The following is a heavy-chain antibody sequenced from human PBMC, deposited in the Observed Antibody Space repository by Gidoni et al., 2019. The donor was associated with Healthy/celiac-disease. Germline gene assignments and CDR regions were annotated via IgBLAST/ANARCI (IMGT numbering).Heavy chain of an antibody. D-gene: IGHD6-13*01. Sequence: QVQLQESGPGLVKPSETLSLTCTVSGGSISSYYWSWLRQPPGKGLEWIGYIYYSVSTNYNPSLKSRVTISVDTSKNQFSLKLSSVTAADTAVYYCARVGVAAAIDYWGQGTLVTVSS. J-gene: IGHJ4*02. V-gene: IGHV4-59*01. CDR3: ARVGVAAAIDY. CDR2: IYYSVST. CDR1: GGSISSYY.